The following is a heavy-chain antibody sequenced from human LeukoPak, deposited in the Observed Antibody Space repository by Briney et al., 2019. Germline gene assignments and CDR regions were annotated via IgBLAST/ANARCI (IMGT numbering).Heavy chain of an antibody. J-gene: IGHJ4*02. D-gene: IGHD1-7*01. CDR1: GFTFSSYS. CDR2: TRNKANSHTT. Sequence: PGGSLRLSCAASGFTFSSYSMNWVRQAPGKGLEWVGRTRNKANSHTTEYAASVKGRFTISRDDSKNSLYLQMNSLKTEDTAVYYCTTGLIGTTDYWGQGTLVTVSS. CDR3: TTGLIGTTDY. V-gene: IGHV3-72*01.